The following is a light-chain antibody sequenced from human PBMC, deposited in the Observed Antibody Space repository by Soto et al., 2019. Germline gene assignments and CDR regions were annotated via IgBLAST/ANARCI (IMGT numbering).Light chain of an antibody. CDR2: TAS. V-gene: IGKV1-8*01. CDR3: QQYFSYPLT. J-gene: IGKJ4*01. Sequence: AIRMTQSPSSFSASTGDRVTITCRASQGISSHLAWYQVKPGNAPRPMIYTASYLESGAPSRFSRSGSGKDFTLTISSLQSEDFAVYYRQQYFSYPLTFGGGTKVEIK. CDR1: QGISSH.